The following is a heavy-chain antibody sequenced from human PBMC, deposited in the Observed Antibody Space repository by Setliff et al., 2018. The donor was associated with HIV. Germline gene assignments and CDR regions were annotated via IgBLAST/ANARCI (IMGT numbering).Heavy chain of an antibody. CDR2: IYTSGST. D-gene: IGHD3-10*01. Sequence: PSETLSLTCTVSGGSITSSYWSWIRQPAGKGLEWIGRIYTSGSTNYNPSLKSRVTMSIDTSKKQFSLKLASVTAADTAVYYCARGGSHDTFDYWGQGTLVTVSS. V-gene: IGHV4-4*07. CDR1: GGSITSSY. CDR3: ARGGSHDTFDY. J-gene: IGHJ4*02.